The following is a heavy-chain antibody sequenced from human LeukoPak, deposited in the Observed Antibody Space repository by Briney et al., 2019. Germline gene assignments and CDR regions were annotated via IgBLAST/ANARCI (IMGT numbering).Heavy chain of an antibody. Sequence: GGSLRLSCAASGFTFSSYAMSWVRQAPGKGLEWVSAISGSGGSTYYADSVKGRFTISRDNSKNTLYLQMNNLRAEDTAIYYCARQAIAGFPATQPYYFDYWRQGTLVPVPS. D-gene: IGHD6-19*01. CDR2: ISGSGGST. V-gene: IGHV3-23*01. J-gene: IGHJ4*02. CDR3: ARQAIAGFPATQPYYFDY. CDR1: GFTFSSYA.